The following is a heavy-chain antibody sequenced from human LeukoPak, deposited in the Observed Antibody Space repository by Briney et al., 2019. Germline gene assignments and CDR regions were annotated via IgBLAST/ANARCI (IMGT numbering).Heavy chain of an antibody. D-gene: IGHD3-10*01. CDR3: ARDLTGYGFCGSGSQNWFDP. J-gene: IGHJ5*02. V-gene: IGHV1-18*01. CDR2: ISAYNGNT. Sequence: ASVKVSCKASGYTFTSYGISWVRQAPGQGLEWMGWISAYNGNTNYAQKLQGRVTMTTDTSTSTAYMELRSLRSDDTSVNYCARDLTGYGFCGSGSQNWFDPWGQGTLDTVSS. CDR1: GYTFTSYG.